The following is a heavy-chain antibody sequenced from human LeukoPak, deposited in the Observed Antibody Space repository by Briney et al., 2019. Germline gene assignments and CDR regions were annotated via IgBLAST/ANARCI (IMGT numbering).Heavy chain of an antibody. D-gene: IGHD6-19*01. Sequence: GGSLRLSCAASGFTFSSSWMNWVRQAPGKGLEWVASINEDGSEKYYVDSVKGRFTVSRDNAKNSLYLQMNSLRVEDTAVYYCTRDSGRFRLDYWGQGILVTVSS. CDR2: INEDGSEK. J-gene: IGHJ4*02. CDR3: TRDSGRFRLDY. CDR1: GFTFSSSW. V-gene: IGHV3-7*01.